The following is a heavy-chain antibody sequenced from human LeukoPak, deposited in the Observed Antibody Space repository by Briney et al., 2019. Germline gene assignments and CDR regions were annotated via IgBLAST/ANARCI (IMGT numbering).Heavy chain of an antibody. J-gene: IGHJ5*02. CDR1: GGTFSSYA. V-gene: IGHV1-69*04. CDR2: IILILGIA. CDR3: ARVAVAGNWFDP. Sequence: SVKVSCKASGGTFSSYAISWVRQAPGQGLEWMGRIILILGIANYAQKFQGRVTITADKSTSTAYMELSSLRSEDTAVYYCARVAVAGNWFDPWGQGTLVTVSA. D-gene: IGHD6-19*01.